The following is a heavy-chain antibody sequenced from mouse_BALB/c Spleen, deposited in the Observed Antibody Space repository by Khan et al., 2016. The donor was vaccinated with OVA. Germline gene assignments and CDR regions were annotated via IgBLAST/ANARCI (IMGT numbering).Heavy chain of an antibody. CDR2: ISYSGST. Sequence: EVQLQESGPGLVKPSQSLSLTCTVTGYSITSGYGWNWIRQFPGKKLEWMGYISYSGSTNSNPSLKSRISITRDTSKNQFFLQLNSVTTEDTATYYCARTARIKYWGQGTTLTVSS. J-gene: IGHJ2*01. V-gene: IGHV3-2*02. CDR1: GYSITSGYG. D-gene: IGHD1-2*01. CDR3: ARTARIKY.